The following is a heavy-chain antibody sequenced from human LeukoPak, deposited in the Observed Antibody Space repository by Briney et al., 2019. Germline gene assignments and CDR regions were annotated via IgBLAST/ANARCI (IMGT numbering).Heavy chain of an antibody. CDR2: ISNSGSST. Sequence: PGGSLRLYCAASGFSFNSYAMSWVRQAPGKGLERVSGISNSGSSTYYADSVRGRFTVSRDNSKNTLYLQMNSLRAEDTALYYCANFNYDDYFWFDYWGQGTLVTVSS. CDR3: ANFNYDDYFWFDY. V-gene: IGHV3-23*01. CDR1: GFSFNSYA. D-gene: IGHD3-22*01. J-gene: IGHJ4*02.